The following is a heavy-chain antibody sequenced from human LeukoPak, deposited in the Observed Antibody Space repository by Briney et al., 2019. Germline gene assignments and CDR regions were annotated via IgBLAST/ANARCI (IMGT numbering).Heavy chain of an antibody. V-gene: IGHV3-21*01. CDR3: ATGYTSGTRIDY. D-gene: IGHD6-19*01. Sequence: GRSLRLSCAASGFTFSAFSMNWVRQAPGKGLEWVSAVSSSSSGIYYTDSVKGRFTISRDNANNFLYLQVSSLRAEDTAVYYCATGYTSGTRIDYWGQGTLVSVSS. CDR1: GFTFSAFS. J-gene: IGHJ4*02. CDR2: VSSSSSGI.